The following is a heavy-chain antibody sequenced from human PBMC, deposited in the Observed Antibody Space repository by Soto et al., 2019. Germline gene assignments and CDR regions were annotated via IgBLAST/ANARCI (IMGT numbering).Heavy chain of an antibody. CDR2: IAVGSGNT. Sequence: SVKVSCKASGFTFTSSAVQWVRQARGQRLEWIGWIAVGSGNTNYAQKFQERVTITRDMSTSTAYMELSSLRSEDTAVYYCAADLGDGVPKLYYGMDVWGQGTTVTVSS. CDR1: GFTFTSSA. CDR3: AADLGDGVPKLYYGMDV. D-gene: IGHD3-3*01. J-gene: IGHJ6*02. V-gene: IGHV1-58*01.